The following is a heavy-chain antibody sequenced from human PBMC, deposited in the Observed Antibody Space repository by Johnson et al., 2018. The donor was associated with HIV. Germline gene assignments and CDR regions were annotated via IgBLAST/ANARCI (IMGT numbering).Heavy chain of an antibody. CDR3: AREGTSEPLHRIYDYGYYPTFDI. CDR2: ISSSGSTI. V-gene: IGHV3-11*04. CDR1: GFIFSDYY. D-gene: IGHD4-17*01. J-gene: IGHJ3*02. Sequence: QVQLVESGGGLVQSGGSLRLSCAASGFIFSDYYMSWIRQAPGKGLEWVSYISSSGSTIYYADAVKGRVTFSRDNAKNSLYLQINSLRAEDTAVYYCAREGTSEPLHRIYDYGYYPTFDIWGQGTMVTVSS.